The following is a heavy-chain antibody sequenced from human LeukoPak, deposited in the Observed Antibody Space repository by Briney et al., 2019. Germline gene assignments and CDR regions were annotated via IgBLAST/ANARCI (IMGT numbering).Heavy chain of an antibody. D-gene: IGHD5-18*01. V-gene: IGHV4-39*01. CDR3: ARLYGYSYGSVDY. CDR2: IYYSGST. CDR1: GGSISSSSYY. J-gene: IGHJ4*02. Sequence: PSETLSLTCTVSGGSISSSSYYWGWIRQPPGRGLEWIGTIYYSGSTYYNPSLKSRVTISVDTSKNQFSLSLSSVTAADTAVYYCARLYGYSYGSVDYWGQGTLVTVSS.